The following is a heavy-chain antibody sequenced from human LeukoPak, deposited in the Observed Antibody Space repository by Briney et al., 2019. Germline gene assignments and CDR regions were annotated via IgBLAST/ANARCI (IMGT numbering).Heavy chain of an antibody. J-gene: IGHJ4*02. CDR2: IYYSGST. V-gene: IGHV4-39*07. D-gene: IGHD5-24*01. CDR1: GGSISSSSYY. Sequence: SETLSLTCTVSGGSISSSSYYWGWIRQPPGKGLEWIGSIYYSGSTYYNPSLKSRVTISVDTSKNQFSLKLSSVTAADTAVYYCARDEGRDGYNSYWGQGTLVTVSS. CDR3: ARDEGRDGYNSY.